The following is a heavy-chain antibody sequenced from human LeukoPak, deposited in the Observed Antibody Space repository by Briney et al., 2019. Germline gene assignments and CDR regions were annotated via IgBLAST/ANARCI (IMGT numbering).Heavy chain of an antibody. CDR2: IYTSGST. D-gene: IGHD1-26*01. CDR3: ARENSGSYREFDY. CDR1: GGSISSYY. V-gene: IGHV4-4*07. J-gene: IGHJ4*02. Sequence: SETLSLTCTVSGGSISSYYWSWIRQPAGKGLEWIGRIYTSGSTNYNASLKSRVSISVDTSKNQFSLKLSSVTAADTAVFYCARENSGSYREFDYWGQGPLVTVSS.